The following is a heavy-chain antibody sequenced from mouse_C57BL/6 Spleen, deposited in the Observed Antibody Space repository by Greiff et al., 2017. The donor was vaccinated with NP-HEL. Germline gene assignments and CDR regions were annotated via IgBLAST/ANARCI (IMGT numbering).Heavy chain of an antibody. D-gene: IGHD1-1*01. CDR2: IDPSDSET. CDR1: GYTFTSYW. CDR3: ARSLYYYGSSYFFFDY. V-gene: IGHV1-52*01. J-gene: IGHJ2*01. Sequence: VQLQQPGAELVRPGSSVKLSCKASGYTFTSYWMHWVKQRPIQGLEWIGNIDPSDSETHYNQKFKDKATLTVDKSSSTAYMQLSSLTSEDSAVYYCARSLYYYGSSYFFFDYWGQGTTLTVSS.